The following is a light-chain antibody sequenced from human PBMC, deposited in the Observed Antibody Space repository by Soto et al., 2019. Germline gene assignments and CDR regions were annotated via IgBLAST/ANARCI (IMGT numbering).Light chain of an antibody. V-gene: IGKV3-20*01. CDR1: QSVNSRF. J-gene: IGKJ2*01. CDR3: QQYGDSPPNT. Sequence: EIVLTQSPGTLSLSPGESATLSCRASQSVNSRFLAWYQHKPGQAPRLLIYAASTRATGIPDRFSGSASGTDFTLTISILEPEDFAVYYCQQYGDSPPNTFGQGTKLEIK. CDR2: AAS.